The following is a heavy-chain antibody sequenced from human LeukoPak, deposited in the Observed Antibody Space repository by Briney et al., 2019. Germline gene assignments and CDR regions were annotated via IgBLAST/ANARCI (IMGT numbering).Heavy chain of an antibody. V-gene: IGHV3-30*04. J-gene: IGHJ4*02. D-gene: IGHD3-22*01. Sequence: TGGSLRLSCAASGFTFSSYAMHLVRQAPGKGLEWVAVISYDGSNKYYADSVKGRFTISRDNSKNTLYLQMNSLRAEDTAVYYCARRGIVVVMWDYWGQGTLVTVSS. CDR1: GFTFSSYA. CDR2: ISYDGSNK. CDR3: ARRGIVVVMWDY.